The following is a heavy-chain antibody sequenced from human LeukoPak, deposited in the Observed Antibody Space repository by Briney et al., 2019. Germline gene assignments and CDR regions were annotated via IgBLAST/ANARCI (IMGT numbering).Heavy chain of an antibody. V-gene: IGHV4-34*01. CDR1: GGTFSGYY. CDR2: INHSGST. Sequence: PSETLSLTCAVYGGTFSGYYWSWIRQPPGKGLEWIGEINHSGSTNYNPSLKSRVTISVDTSKNQFSLKLSSVTAADTAVYYCARGYDILTGPYFDYWGQGTLVTVSS. CDR3: ARGYDILTGPYFDY. J-gene: IGHJ4*02. D-gene: IGHD3-9*01.